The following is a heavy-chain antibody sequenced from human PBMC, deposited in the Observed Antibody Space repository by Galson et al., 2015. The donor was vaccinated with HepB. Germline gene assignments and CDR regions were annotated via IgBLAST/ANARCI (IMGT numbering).Heavy chain of an antibody. V-gene: IGHV1-18*01. Sequence: QSGAEVKKPGASVKVSCKASGYTFTSYGISWVRQAPGQGLEWMGWISAYNGNTNYAQKLQGRVTMTTDTSTSTAYMELRSLRSDETAVYYCARGEGYDFWSGYYRSYFDYWGQGTLVTVSS. CDR2: ISAYNGNT. D-gene: IGHD3-3*01. CDR3: ARGEGYDFWSGYYRSYFDY. CDR1: GYTFTSYG. J-gene: IGHJ4*02.